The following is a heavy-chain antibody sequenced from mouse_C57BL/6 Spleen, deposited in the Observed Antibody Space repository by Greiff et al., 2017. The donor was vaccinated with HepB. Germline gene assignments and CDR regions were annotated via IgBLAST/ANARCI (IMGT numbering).Heavy chain of an antibody. CDR3: ARGRGYFAY. J-gene: IGHJ3*01. D-gene: IGHD2-2*01. V-gene: IGHV1-81*01. CDR2: IYPRSGNT. CDR1: GYTFTSYG. Sequence: VQRVESGAELARPGASVKLSCKASGYTFTSYGISWVKQRTGQGLEWIGEIYPRSGNTYYNEKFKGKATLTADKSSSTAYMELRSLTSEDSAVYFCARGRGYFAYWGQGTLVTVSA.